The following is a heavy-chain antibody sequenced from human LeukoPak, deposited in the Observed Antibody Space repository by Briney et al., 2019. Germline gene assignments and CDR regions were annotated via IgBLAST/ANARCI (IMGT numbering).Heavy chain of an antibody. J-gene: IGHJ5*02. V-gene: IGHV3-30*02. CDR1: GFTFSSYG. Sequence: GGSLRLSCAAPGFTFSSYGMHWVRQAPGKGLEWVAFIRYDRSNKYYADSVKGRFTISRDNSKNTLYLQMNSLRAEDTAVYYCARRYCSGGSCRETPNWFDPWGQGTLVTVSS. D-gene: IGHD2-15*01. CDR3: ARRYCSGGSCRETPNWFDP. CDR2: IRYDRSNK.